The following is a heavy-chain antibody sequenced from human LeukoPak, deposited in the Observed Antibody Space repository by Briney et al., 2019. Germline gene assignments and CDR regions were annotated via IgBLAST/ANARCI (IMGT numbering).Heavy chain of an antibody. J-gene: IGHJ6*03. CDR2: ISSSSSYI. D-gene: IGHD2-2*01. CDR3: ATYCSSTSCYSDYYYYMDV. V-gene: IGHV3-21*01. CDR1: GFTFSSYE. Sequence: GGSLRLSCAASGFTFSSYEMNWVRQAPGKGLEWVSSISSSSSYIYYADSVKGRFTISRDNAKNSLYLQMNSLRAEDTAVYYCATYCSSTSCYSDYYYYMDVWGKGTTVTVSS.